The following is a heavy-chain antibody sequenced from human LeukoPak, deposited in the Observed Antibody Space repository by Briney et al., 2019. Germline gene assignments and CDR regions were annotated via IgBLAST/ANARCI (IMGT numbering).Heavy chain of an antibody. CDR2: IKSDGSST. J-gene: IGHJ4*02. V-gene: IGHV3-74*01. D-gene: IGHD2-15*01. CDR1: GFTFSGYG. Sequence: GGSLRLSCAASGFTFSGYGMHWVRQAPGKGLVWVSRIKSDGSSTTYADSVKGRFTISRDNAKNTLYLEMNSLRAEDTAVYYCARTFAAAHIDYWGQGTLGTVSS. CDR3: ARTFAAAHIDY.